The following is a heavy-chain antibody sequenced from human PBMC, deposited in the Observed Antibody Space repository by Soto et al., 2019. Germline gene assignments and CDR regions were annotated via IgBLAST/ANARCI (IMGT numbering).Heavy chain of an antibody. CDR1: GFTFSNYG. J-gene: IGHJ4*02. CDR3: AKADHCSGATCYSGSYYFES. V-gene: IGHV3-33*06. Sequence: GGSLRLSCEASGFTFSNYGMHWVRQAPGKGLEWVAVIWYDGSDEYPADSVRGRFTISRDNSKGTVYLQMDNLRAEDTAVYYCAKADHCSGATCYSGSYYFESWGQGTLVTVSS. CDR2: IWYDGSDE. D-gene: IGHD2-15*01.